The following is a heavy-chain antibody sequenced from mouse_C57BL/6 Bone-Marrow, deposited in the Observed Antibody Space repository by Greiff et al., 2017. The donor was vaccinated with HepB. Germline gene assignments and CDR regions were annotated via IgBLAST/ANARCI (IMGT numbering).Heavy chain of an antibody. V-gene: IGHV14-4*01. CDR3: TTGFITTVVAPVPY. J-gene: IGHJ3*01. D-gene: IGHD1-1*01. Sequence: EVQLQQSGAELVRPGASVKLSCTASGFNIKDDYMHWVKQRPEQGLEWIGWIDPENGDTEYASKFQGKATITADTSSNTAYLQLSSLTSEDTAVYYCTTGFITTVVAPVPYWGQGTRVTVSA. CDR1: GFNIKDDY. CDR2: IDPENGDT.